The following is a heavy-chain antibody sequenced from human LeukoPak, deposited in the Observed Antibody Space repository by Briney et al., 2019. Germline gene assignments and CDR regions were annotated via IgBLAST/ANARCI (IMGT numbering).Heavy chain of an antibody. CDR1: GGSISSSSYY. D-gene: IGHD3-10*01. Sequence: PSETLSLTCTVSGGSISSSSYYWGWIRQPPGKGLEWIGSMYSSGSTYYNPSLKSRVTMSVDTSKNQFSLKLSSVTAADTAVYYCAREVRGVKPDYYYYMDVWGKGTTVTISS. CDR3: AREVRGVKPDYYYYMDV. V-gene: IGHV4-39*07. J-gene: IGHJ6*03. CDR2: MYSSGST.